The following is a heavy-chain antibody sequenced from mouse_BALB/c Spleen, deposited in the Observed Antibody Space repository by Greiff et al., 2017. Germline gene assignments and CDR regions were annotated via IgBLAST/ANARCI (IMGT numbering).Heavy chain of an antibody. D-gene: IGHD1-1*01. CDR2: ISSGSSTI. Sequence: EVNLVESGGGLVQPGGSRKLSCAASGFTFSSFGMHWVRQAPEKGLEWVAYISSGSSTIYYADTVKGRFTISRDNPKNTLFLQMTSLRSEDTAMYYCARSWTVGGFDYWGQGTTLTVSS. J-gene: IGHJ2*01. V-gene: IGHV5-17*02. CDR1: GFTFSSFG. CDR3: ARSWTVGGFDY.